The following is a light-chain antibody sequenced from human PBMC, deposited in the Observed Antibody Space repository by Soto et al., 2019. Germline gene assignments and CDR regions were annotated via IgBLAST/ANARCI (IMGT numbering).Light chain of an antibody. V-gene: IGKV3-15*01. Sequence: EIVMTQSPATLSVSPGERATLSCRASQSVSSNLAWYQQKPGQAPRLLIYGASTRATGIPARFSGSGSETEFTLTISSLQSEDFAVYYCHQHNNWWTFGQGTKVDIK. CDR3: HQHNNWWT. J-gene: IGKJ1*01. CDR2: GAS. CDR1: QSVSSN.